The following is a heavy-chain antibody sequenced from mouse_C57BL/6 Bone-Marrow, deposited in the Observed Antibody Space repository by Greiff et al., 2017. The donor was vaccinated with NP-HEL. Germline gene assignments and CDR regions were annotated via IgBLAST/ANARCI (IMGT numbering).Heavy chain of an antibody. CDR1: GFNIKDYY. V-gene: IGHV14-2*01. D-gene: IGHD2-1*01. CDR2: IDPEDGET. CDR3: ARAPLYGNLFDY. J-gene: IGHJ2*01. Sequence: VQLQQSGAELVKPGASVKLSCTASGFNIKDYYMHWVKQRTEQGLEWIGRIDPEDGETNYAPKFQGKATITADTSSTTAYLQLSSLTSADTAVYYCARAPLYGNLFDYWGQGTTLTVSS.